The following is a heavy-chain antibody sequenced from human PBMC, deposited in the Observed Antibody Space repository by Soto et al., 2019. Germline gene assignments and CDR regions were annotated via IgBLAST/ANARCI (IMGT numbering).Heavy chain of an antibody. CDR2: VSHDGSTT. CDR3: ARDLDWVLYDY. CDR1: GFTFINYV. V-gene: IGHV3-74*01. J-gene: IGHJ4*02. D-gene: IGHD3-3*01. Sequence: PWGSLRLSCAASGFTFINYVIHLFRQAPVKWLVWVSRVSHDGSTTSYADSVKGRFTISRDNSKNTLYLQMNSLRDEDTAVYYCARDLDWVLYDYWGQGTPVTVSS.